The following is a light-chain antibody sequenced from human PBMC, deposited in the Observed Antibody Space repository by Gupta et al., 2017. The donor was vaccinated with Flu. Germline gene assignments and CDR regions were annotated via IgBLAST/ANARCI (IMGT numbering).Light chain of an antibody. Sequence: DNDVRPSGIPDRSSGSKSGTSASLAISGLQTADEADYYCGTWDGSLNVGVFGGGTKVIVL. J-gene: IGLJ3*02. CDR3: GTWDGSLNVGV. V-gene: IGLV1-51*01. CDR2: DND.